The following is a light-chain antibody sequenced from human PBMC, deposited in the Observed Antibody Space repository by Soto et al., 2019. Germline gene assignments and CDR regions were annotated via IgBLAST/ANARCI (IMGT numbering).Light chain of an antibody. CDR1: ETVATN. CDR3: QQYFVWPPRT. V-gene: IGKV3-15*01. CDR2: GAS. Sequence: EVVMTQSPATLSASPGERATLSCWASETVATNLAWYQQKPGQAPRLLISGASTRAAGISDRLRGSGSGTEFTLTISSLRSEDSGIYYCQQYFVWPPRTFAQVTMVDIK. J-gene: IGKJ1*01.